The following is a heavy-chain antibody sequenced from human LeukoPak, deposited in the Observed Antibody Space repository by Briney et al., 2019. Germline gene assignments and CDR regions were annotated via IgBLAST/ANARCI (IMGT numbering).Heavy chain of an antibody. CDR1: GFTFSSYG. Sequence: GGSLRLSCAASGFTFSSYGMHWVRQAPGKGLEWVAFIRYDGSNKYYADAVKGRFTISRDNSKNTLYLQMNSLIPEDTAVYYCARQYISGQWYFDYWGQGTLVTVSS. CDR2: IRYDGSNK. V-gene: IGHV3-30*02. D-gene: IGHD5-18*01. J-gene: IGHJ4*02. CDR3: ARQYISGQWYFDY.